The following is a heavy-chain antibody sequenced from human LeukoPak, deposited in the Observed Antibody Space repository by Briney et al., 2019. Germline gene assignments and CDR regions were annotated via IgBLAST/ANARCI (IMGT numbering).Heavy chain of an antibody. J-gene: IGHJ4*02. CDR1: GFTFSSYA. D-gene: IGHD5-18*01. CDR3: AVVDTAMVSPY. V-gene: IGHV3-30-3*01. Sequence: GGSLRLSCAASGFTFSSYAMHWVRQAPGKGLEWVAVISYDGSNKYYADSVKGRFTISRDNSKNTLYLQMNSLRAEDTAVYYCAVVDTAMVSPYWGQGTLVTVSS. CDR2: ISYDGSNK.